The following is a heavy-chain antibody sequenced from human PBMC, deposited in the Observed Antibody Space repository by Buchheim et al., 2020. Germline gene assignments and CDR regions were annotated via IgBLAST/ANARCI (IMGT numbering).Heavy chain of an antibody. CDR1: GFTFSSYW. CDR2: IKQDGSEK. Sequence: EVQLVESGGGLVQPGGSLRLSCAASGFTFSSYWMSWVRQAPGKGLEWVANIKQDGSEKYYVDSVKGRFTISRDNAKNSLYLQMNSLRAEDTAVYYCARDFSTRQKIYYYYGMDVWGQGTT. D-gene: IGHD1-1*01. CDR3: ARDFSTRQKIYYYYGMDV. J-gene: IGHJ6*02. V-gene: IGHV3-7*01.